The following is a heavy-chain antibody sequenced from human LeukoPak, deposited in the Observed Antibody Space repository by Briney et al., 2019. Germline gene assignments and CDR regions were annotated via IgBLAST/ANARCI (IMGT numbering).Heavy chain of an antibody. D-gene: IGHD3-22*01. Sequence: SETLSLTCTVSGGSLSSSSYYWSWIRQPPGKGLEWIGYIYYSGSTNYNPSLKSRVTISVDTSKNQFSLKLSSVTAADTAVYYCARSDYYDSSMGIDYWGQGTLVTVSS. CDR1: GGSLSSSSYY. CDR3: ARSDYYDSSMGIDY. J-gene: IGHJ4*02. V-gene: IGHV4-61*01. CDR2: IYYSGST.